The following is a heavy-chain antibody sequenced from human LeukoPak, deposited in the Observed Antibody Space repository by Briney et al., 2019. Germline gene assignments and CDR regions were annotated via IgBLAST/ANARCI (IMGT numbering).Heavy chain of an antibody. CDR1: GGSISSSSYY. CDR3: AREDSSSWYSTNTQYYFDY. J-gene: IGHJ4*02. D-gene: IGHD6-13*01. V-gene: IGHV4-39*07. Sequence: SETLSLTCTVSGGSISSSSYYWGWIRQPPGKGLEWIGSIYYSGSTYYNPSLKSRVTISVDTSKNQFSLKLSSVIAADTAVYYCAREDSSSWYSTNTQYYFDYWGQGTLVTVSS. CDR2: IYYSGST.